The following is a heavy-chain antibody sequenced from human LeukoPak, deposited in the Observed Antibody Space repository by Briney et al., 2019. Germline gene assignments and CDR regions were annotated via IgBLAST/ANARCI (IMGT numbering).Heavy chain of an antibody. CDR3: ARQNWVNDAFDI. Sequence: PSQTLSLTCSVSGGSLSSGDYFWSWIRQPPGRGLEWIAYIYYSGSTNYNPSLKSRVTISVDTSKNQFSLKLSSVTAADTAVYYCARQNWVNDAFDIWGQGTMVTVSS. J-gene: IGHJ3*02. CDR1: GGSLSSGDYF. V-gene: IGHV4-61*08. D-gene: IGHD2-21*01. CDR2: IYYSGST.